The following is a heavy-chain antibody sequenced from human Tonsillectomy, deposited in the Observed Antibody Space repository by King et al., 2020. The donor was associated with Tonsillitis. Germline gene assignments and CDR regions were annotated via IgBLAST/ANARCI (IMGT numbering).Heavy chain of an antibody. Sequence: QLQESGPGLVKPSETLSLTCTVSGGSISRSSYYWGWIRQPPGKGLEWIGSIHYSGSTYYNPSLKSRVTISVDTSNKQFFLRLGPVTAADTAVYYCGRQPIEMATIIGTFEYWGQGTLVTVSS. D-gene: IGHD5-24*01. J-gene: IGHJ4*02. CDR1: GGSISRSSYY. V-gene: IGHV4-39*01. CDR3: GRQPIEMATIIGTFEY. CDR2: IHYSGST.